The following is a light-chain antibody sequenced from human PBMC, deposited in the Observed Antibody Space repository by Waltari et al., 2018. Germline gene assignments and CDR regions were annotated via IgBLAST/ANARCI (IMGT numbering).Light chain of an antibody. V-gene: IGKV3-20*01. CDR2: DAS. CDR1: QNLGNPY. J-gene: IGKJ4*01. CDR3: QKYGRTPRP. Sequence: EIVLTQSPGTLSLSPGESASLPCRASQNLGNPYLAWYQQKPGQAPRLLIFDASRRATGIPDRFSGSGSGTDFTLTISRLEPEDFAVYFCQKYGRTPRPFGGGTKVEI.